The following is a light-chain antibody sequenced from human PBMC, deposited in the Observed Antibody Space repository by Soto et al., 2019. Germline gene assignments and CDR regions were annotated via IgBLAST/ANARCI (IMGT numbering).Light chain of an antibody. V-gene: IGLV2-14*01. CDR1: SSDVGAYNY. Sequence: QSALTQPASVSGSPGQSITTSCAGTSSDVGAYNYVSWHQHHPGKAPKVMIYDVSNRPSGVSNRFSGSKSGNTASLTISGLQAEDEADYYCDSYTTSDTRVFGGGTKVTVL. CDR3: DSYTTSDTRV. CDR2: DVS. J-gene: IGLJ3*02.